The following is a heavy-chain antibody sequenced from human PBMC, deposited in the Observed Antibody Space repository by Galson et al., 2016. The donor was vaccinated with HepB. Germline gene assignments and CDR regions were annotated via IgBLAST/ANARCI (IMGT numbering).Heavy chain of an antibody. CDR1: GFSFSSYA. CDR3: ARVPPLVVVISMELGFYFDN. J-gene: IGHJ4*02. Sequence: SLRLSCAASGFSFSSYAMRWVRQAPGKGLEWVATIKQDGSEKYYVDSVKGRFTISRDNAKNSLSLQVHSLRAEDTAMYYCARVPPLVVVISMELGFYFDNWGQGTLVTVSS. V-gene: IGHV3-7*01. D-gene: IGHD2-21*01. CDR2: IKQDGSEK.